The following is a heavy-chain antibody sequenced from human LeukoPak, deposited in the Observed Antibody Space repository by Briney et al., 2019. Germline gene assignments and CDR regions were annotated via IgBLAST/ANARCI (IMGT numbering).Heavy chain of an antibody. D-gene: IGHD2-2*01. CDR1: GGSISSGSYY. Sequence: SETLSLTCTVSGGSISSGSYYWSWIRQPAGKGLEWIGRIYTSGSTNYNPSLKSRVTISVDTSKNQFSLKLSSVTAADTAVYYCAREGGGTRPFDYWGQGTLVTVSS. V-gene: IGHV4-61*02. J-gene: IGHJ4*02. CDR3: AREGGGTRPFDY. CDR2: IYTSGST.